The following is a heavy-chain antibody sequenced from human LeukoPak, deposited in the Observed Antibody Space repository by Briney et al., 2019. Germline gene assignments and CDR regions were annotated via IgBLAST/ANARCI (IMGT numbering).Heavy chain of an antibody. CDR1: GGSISSYY. Sequence: SETLSLTCTVSGGSISSYYWSWIRQPPGKGLEWIGEISHSGSTNYNPSLKSRITISLDKSKNQFSLKLSSVTAADTAVYYCASSRTLNSFGEIIPQWGLDYWGQGTLVTVSS. CDR2: ISHSGST. J-gene: IGHJ4*02. D-gene: IGHD3-16*02. V-gene: IGHV4-59*12. CDR3: ASSRTLNSFGEIIPQWGLDY.